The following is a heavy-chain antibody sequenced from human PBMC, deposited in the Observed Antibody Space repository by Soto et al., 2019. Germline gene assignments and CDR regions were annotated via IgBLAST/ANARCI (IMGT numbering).Heavy chain of an antibody. CDR1: GFTFSSYK. Sequence: EVQLVESGGGLVKPGGSLRLSCAGSGFTFSSYKINWVRQAPGKGLEWVSSIGSSDIYTYYADSLKGRLIISRDNANNSVYLQITSLRAEDTAVYYCARDQVGMDVWGQGTPVTVSS. V-gene: IGHV3-21*02. CDR2: IGSSDIYT. J-gene: IGHJ6*02. CDR3: ARDQVGMDV.